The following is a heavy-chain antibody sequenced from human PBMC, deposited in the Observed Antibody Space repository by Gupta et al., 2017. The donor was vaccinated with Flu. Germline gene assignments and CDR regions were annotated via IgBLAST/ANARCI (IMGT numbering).Heavy chain of an antibody. J-gene: IGHJ4*02. CDR1: GFGFSDPY. Sequence: EVQLVESGGGLVQPGGSLRLSCAVSGFGFSDPYMDWVRQAPGKGLEWVGRTRHKASDYTTEYAASVKGRFTISRDNSKNTLYLQMNRLKIEDTAVYYCARGEDSVSASVRYDYWGQGALVTVSS. CDR3: ARGEDSVSASVRYDY. D-gene: IGHD1-26*01. V-gene: IGHV3-72*01. CDR2: TRHKASDYTT.